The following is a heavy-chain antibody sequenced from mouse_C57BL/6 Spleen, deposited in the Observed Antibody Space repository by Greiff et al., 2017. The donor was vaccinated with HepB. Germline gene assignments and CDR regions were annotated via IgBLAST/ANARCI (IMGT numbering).Heavy chain of an antibody. CDR1: GFTFSDYY. CDR3: ARDGYYGSAWFAY. Sequence: EVKVVESGGGLVQPGGSLKLSCAASGFTFSDYYMYWVRQTPEKRLEWVAYISNGGGSTYYPDTVKGRFTISRDNAKNTLYLQMSRLKSEDTAMYYCARDGYYGSAWFAYWGQGTLVTVSA. J-gene: IGHJ3*01. CDR2: ISNGGGST. D-gene: IGHD1-1*01. V-gene: IGHV5-12*01.